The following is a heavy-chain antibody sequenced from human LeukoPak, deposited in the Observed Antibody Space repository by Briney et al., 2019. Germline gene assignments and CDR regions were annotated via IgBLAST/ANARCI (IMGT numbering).Heavy chain of an antibody. Sequence: TGGSLRLSCAATGFTFSSYWMTWVRQAPGKGLEWVANIKEDGSEKYYVDSVKGRITISRDNAKNSLYLQMNSLRAEDTAVYYCARAGYSSGWYRGKYYYYGTDVWGQGTTVTVSS. D-gene: IGHD6-19*01. V-gene: IGHV3-7*03. J-gene: IGHJ6*02. CDR1: GFTFSSYW. CDR3: ARAGYSSGWYRGKYYYYGTDV. CDR2: IKEDGSEK.